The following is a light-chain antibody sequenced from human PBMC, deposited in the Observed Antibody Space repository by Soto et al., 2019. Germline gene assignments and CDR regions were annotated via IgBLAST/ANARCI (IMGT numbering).Light chain of an antibody. J-gene: IGKJ5*01. CDR1: QSVSSF. Sequence: EIVMTQSPATLSVSPGERATLSCRASQSVSSFLVWYQQKPGQAPRLLIYDVSIRATGVPARFSGTGSETDFTLTISGLQSEDSAVYFCQQYNNWPSSFGQGTRLEIK. CDR2: DVS. CDR3: QQYNNWPSS. V-gene: IGKV3-15*01.